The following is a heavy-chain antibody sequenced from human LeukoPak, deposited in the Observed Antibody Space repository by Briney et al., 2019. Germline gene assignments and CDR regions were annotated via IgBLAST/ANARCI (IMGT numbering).Heavy chain of an antibody. Sequence: GGSLRLSCAASGFTFSSYAMSWVRQAPGKGLEWVSAISGSGGSTYYADSVKGRFTISRDDSKNTLYLQMNSLRAEDTAVYYCAKGPHIAARPTYFDYWGQGTLVTVSS. V-gene: IGHV3-23*01. CDR2: ISGSGGST. CDR3: AKGPHIAARPTYFDY. J-gene: IGHJ4*02. D-gene: IGHD6-6*01. CDR1: GFTFSSYA.